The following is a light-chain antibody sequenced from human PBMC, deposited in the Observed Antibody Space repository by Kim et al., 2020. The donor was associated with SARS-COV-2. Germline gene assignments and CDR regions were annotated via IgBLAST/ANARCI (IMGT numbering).Light chain of an antibody. CDR1: SLRIYS. J-gene: IGLJ2*01. Sequence: SSELTQDSAVSVALGQTDRITCQGDSLRIYSASWYQQKQGQAPVLDIFGENNWPSGIPDRSPGSSSGNTASLIITGAQAEDEADYYCNSRDSSGSLVIFG. CDR2: GEN. CDR3: NSRDSSGSLVI. V-gene: IGLV3-19*01.